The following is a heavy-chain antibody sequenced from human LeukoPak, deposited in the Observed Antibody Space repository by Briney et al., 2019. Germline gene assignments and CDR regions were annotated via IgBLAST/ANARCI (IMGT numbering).Heavy chain of an antibody. D-gene: IGHD6-6*01. Sequence: PSETLSLTCTVSGGSISSYYWSWIRQPPGKGLEWIGYIYYSGSTNYNPSLKSRVTISVDTSKNQFSLKLSSVTAADTAVYCCARVDPDSSSTLEVFDYWGQGTLVTVSS. J-gene: IGHJ4*02. V-gene: IGHV4-59*01. CDR3: ARVDPDSSSTLEVFDY. CDR1: GGSISSYY. CDR2: IYYSGST.